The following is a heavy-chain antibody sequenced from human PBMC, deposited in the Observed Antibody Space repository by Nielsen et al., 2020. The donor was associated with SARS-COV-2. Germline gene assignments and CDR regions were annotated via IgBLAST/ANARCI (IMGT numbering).Heavy chain of an antibody. J-gene: IGHJ4*02. V-gene: IGHV1-18*01. CDR1: GYTFTSYG. Sequence: ASVKVSCRASGYTFTSYGINWVRQAPGQGLEWMGWISGYNGDTKYAQQIQGRVTMTTDTSTGTAYMELRSLRSDDTAVYYCARDGGTFGTDFWGQGTLISVSS. CDR2: ISGYNGDT. CDR3: ARDGGTFGTDF. D-gene: IGHD2/OR15-2a*01.